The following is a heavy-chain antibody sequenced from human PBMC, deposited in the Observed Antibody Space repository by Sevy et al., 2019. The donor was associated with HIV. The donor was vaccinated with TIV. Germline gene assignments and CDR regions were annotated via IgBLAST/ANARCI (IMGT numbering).Heavy chain of an antibody. Sequence: GGSLRVSCAASGFTFSSYRMNWVRQAPGKGLEWVSYISSSSSTIYYADSVKGRFTISRDNAKNSLYLQMNSLRAEDKAVYYCARVGIVVGGAFDIWGQGTMVTVSS. D-gene: IGHD2-15*01. CDR2: ISSSSSTI. CDR3: ARVGIVVGGAFDI. CDR1: GFTFSSYR. J-gene: IGHJ3*02. V-gene: IGHV3-48*01.